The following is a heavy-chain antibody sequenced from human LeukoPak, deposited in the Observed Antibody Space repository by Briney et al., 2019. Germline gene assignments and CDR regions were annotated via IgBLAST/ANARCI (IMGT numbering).Heavy chain of an antibody. D-gene: IGHD3-22*01. J-gene: IGHJ4*02. CDR1: GGSISSYY. V-gene: IGHV4-59*08. Sequence: SETLSLTCTVSGGSISSYYWSWIRQPPGKGLEWIGYIYYSGSTNYNPSLKSRVTISVDTSKNQFSLKLSSVTAADTAVYYCARQDGSSGYYYGYWGQGTLVTVSS. CDR2: IYYSGST. CDR3: ARQDGSSGYYYGY.